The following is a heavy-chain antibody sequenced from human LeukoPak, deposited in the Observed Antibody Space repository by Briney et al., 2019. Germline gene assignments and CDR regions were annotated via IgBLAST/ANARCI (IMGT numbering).Heavy chain of an antibody. CDR2: IRGDGSRN. CDR3: AREGSSGWDY. CDR1: GFTFRNYW. Sequence: GGSLRLSCAASGFTFRNYWMTWVRQAPGKGLEWVANIRGDGSRNYYLDSVEGRFTISRDNAKNSLHLQMSSLRADDTAVYYCAREGSSGWDYWGQGTLVTVSS. J-gene: IGHJ4*02. D-gene: IGHD6-19*01. V-gene: IGHV3-7*01.